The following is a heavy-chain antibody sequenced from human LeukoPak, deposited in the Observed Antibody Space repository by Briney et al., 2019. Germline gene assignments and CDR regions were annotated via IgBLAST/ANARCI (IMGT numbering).Heavy chain of an antibody. D-gene: IGHD6-19*01. Sequence: SETLSLTCTVSGVSISTYYWSWIRQHPGKGLEWIGEINHSGSTNYNPSLKSRVTISVDTSKNQFSLKLSSVTAADTAVYYCARGTAGRDRNAFDIWGQGTMVTVSS. CDR3: ARGTAGRDRNAFDI. J-gene: IGHJ3*02. CDR1: GVSISTYY. CDR2: INHSGST. V-gene: IGHV4-34*01.